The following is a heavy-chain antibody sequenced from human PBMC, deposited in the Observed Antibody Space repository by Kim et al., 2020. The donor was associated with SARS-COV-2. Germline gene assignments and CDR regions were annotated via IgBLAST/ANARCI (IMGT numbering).Heavy chain of an antibody. CDR2: IYYNGNT. D-gene: IGHD3-16*01. J-gene: IGHJ4*02. CDR1: GGSISATSYY. CDR3: ARLWGWDHKLPNSFDY. Sequence: SETLSLTCTVSGGSISATSYYWAWIRQPPGKGLELIGYIYYNGNTNYNPSLNSRVTISVDTSNNQFSLKVTSVTAADTAVYYCARLWGWDHKLPNSFDYWGQGALVTVSS. V-gene: IGHV4-39*01.